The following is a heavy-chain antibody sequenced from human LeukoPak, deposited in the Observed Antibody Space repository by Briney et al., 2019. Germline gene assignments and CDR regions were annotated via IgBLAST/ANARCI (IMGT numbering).Heavy chain of an antibody. J-gene: IGHJ3*02. V-gene: IGHV3-30*18. D-gene: IGHD2-2*02. CDR1: GFTFSSYG. CDR3: AKANIVVVPAAIRDAFDI. Sequence: PGRSLRLSCAASGFTFSSYGMHWVRQAPGKGLEWVAVISYDGSNKYYADSVKGRFTISRDNSKNTLYLQMNSLRAEDTAVYYCAKANIVVVPAAIRDAFDIWGQGTMVTVSS. CDR2: ISYDGSNK.